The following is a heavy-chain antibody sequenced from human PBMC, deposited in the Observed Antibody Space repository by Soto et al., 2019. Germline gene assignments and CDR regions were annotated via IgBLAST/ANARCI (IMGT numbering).Heavy chain of an antibody. CDR2: IIPIFGTA. V-gene: IGHV1-69*06. Sequence: SVKVSCKASGSTFSSYAISWVRQAPGQGLEWMGGIIPIFGTANYAQKFQGRVTITADKSTSTAYMELSSLRSEDTAVYYCARDYCSSTSCYTGYYYGTDVWGQGTTVTVSS. CDR3: ARDYCSSTSCYTGYYYGTDV. J-gene: IGHJ6*01. CDR1: GSTFSSYA. D-gene: IGHD2-2*02.